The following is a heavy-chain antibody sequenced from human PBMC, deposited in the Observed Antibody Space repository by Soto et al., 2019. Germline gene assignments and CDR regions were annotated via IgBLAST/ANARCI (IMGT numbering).Heavy chain of an antibody. CDR3: ANTAPSGVYWETFNY. D-gene: IGHD1-26*01. Sequence: QITLKESGPTLVKPTQTLTLTCTVSGFSLMTNGVGVGWFRQPPGKALEWLALIYRDDDKRYRPSLKSRVTITRDSSKNQVVLTMTNMDPVDTATYYCANTAPSGVYWETFNYWGQGTLVTVSS. J-gene: IGHJ4*02. CDR2: IYRDDDK. V-gene: IGHV2-5*02. CDR1: GFSLMTNGVG.